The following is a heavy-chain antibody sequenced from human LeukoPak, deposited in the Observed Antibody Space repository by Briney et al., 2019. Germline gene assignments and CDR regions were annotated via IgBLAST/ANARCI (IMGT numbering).Heavy chain of an antibody. V-gene: IGHV3-7*01. CDR1: GFSFSPYW. CDR3: ARLFGGVTTFDY. Sequence: GGSLRLSCAASGFSFSPYWMSWGRQGPGKGLDWVASINPDGSSTPYVDSVKGRFTISRDNAQNSLYLQMNSLSAEDTAVYYCARLFGGVTTFDYWGQGTLVTVSS. D-gene: IGHD4-17*01. CDR2: INPDGSST. J-gene: IGHJ4*02.